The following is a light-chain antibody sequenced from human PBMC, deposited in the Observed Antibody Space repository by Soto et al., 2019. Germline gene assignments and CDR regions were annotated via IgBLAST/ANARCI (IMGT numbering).Light chain of an antibody. CDR3: QKYSSVPV. J-gene: IGKJ3*01. CDR2: AAS. CDR1: QDIRNF. Sequence: DIQMTQSPTSLSASVGDRVTITCRASQDIRNFVAWYQQKPGKAPKLLIYAASTLQSGVPSRFSGSGSGTDFTLTSNSLQPEDDATYSCQKYSSVPVFGPGTKVEIK. V-gene: IGKV1-27*01.